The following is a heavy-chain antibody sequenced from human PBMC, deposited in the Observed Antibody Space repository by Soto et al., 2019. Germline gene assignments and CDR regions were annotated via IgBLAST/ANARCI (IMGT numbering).Heavy chain of an antibody. CDR2: MNPDSGNT. D-gene: IGHD6-25*01. CDR1: GYTFSNYN. V-gene: IGHV1-8*01. CDR3: AREAASDPSFYYHYMDV. J-gene: IGHJ6*03. Sequence: QEPLVQSGAEVKKPGAPVKVSCKASGYTFSNYNINWVRQASGQGLEWMGWMNPDSGNTGYAEKFQGRVTMTRNRSISTAYMELSSLRSEDTAVYYCAREAASDPSFYYHYMDVWGKGTTVTVSS.